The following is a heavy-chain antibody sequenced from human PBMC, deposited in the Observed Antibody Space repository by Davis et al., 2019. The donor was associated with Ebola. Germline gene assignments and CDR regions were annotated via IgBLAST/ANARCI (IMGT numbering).Heavy chain of an antibody. Sequence: AASVKVSCKASGYTFTNYGITWVRQAPGQGLEWMGWMNPHNGNTNYAQNVQGRVIMTSDTATTTAYMEVGSLRSDDTAVYYCAREVEGGLADYFDYWGQGTLVTVSS. CDR2: MNPHNGNT. CDR1: GYTFTNYG. J-gene: IGHJ4*02. V-gene: IGHV1-18*04. D-gene: IGHD6-19*01. CDR3: AREVEGGLADYFDY.